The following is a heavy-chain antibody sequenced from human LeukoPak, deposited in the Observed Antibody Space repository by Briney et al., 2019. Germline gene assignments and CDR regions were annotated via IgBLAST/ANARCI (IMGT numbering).Heavy chain of an antibody. CDR2: IYYSGST. CDR3: ASRYCSSTSCSINWFDP. V-gene: IGHV4-31*03. Sequence: PSQTLSLTCTVSGGSISSGGYYWSWLRQHPGKGLEWIGYIYYSGSTYYNPSLKSRVTISVDTSKNQFSLKLSSVTAADTAVYYCASRYCSSTSCSINWFDPWGQGTLVTVSS. CDR1: GGSISSGGYY. D-gene: IGHD2-2*01. J-gene: IGHJ5*02.